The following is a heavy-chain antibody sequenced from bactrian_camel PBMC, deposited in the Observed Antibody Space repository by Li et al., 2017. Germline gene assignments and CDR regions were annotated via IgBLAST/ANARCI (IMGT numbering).Heavy chain of an antibody. D-gene: IGHD3*01. CDR2: IETIENDGRI. V-gene: IGHV3S26*01. Sequence: HVQLVESGGGSVQAGGSLRLSCVASGGTYSHYRAYCMAWFRQAPGNEREGVAGIETIENDGRISYADSVKGRFTIFRDDAKHTLYLQMNSLKIEDTAVYYCALGSSRQATMTARGKGTQVTVS. CDR1: GGTYSHYR. J-gene: IGHJ4*01.